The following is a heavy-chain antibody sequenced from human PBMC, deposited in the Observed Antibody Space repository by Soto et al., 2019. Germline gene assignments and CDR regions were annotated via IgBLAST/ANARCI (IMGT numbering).Heavy chain of an antibody. D-gene: IGHD4-17*01. J-gene: IGHJ6*02. CDR3: ARDRNGDYGYYYYGMDV. V-gene: IGHV4-31*03. CDR1: GGSISSGGYY. Sequence: QVQLQESGPGLVKPSQTLSLTCTVSGGSISSGGYYWSWIRQHPGKGLEWIGYIYYSGSTYYNQSLKSRVTISVDTSKNQFSLKLSSVTAADTAVYYCARDRNGDYGYYYYGMDVWGQGTTVTVSS. CDR2: IYYSGST.